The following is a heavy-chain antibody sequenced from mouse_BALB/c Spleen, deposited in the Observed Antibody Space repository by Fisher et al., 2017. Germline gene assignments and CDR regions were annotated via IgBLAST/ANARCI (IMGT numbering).Heavy chain of an antibody. CDR3: ARPGSSPYYAMDY. J-gene: IGHJ4*01. D-gene: IGHD1-1*01. Sequence: KFKGKATLTVGKSSSTAYMQLSSLTSEDSAVYYCARPGSSPYYAMDYWGQGTSVTVSS. V-gene: IGHV1-64*01.